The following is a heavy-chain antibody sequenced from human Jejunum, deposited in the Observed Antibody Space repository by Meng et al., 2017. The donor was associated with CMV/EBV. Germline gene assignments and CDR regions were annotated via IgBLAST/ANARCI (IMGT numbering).Heavy chain of an antibody. CDR3: VRGGGAFDM. Sequence: SCAASGFRFRPFWMRWVRQAPGKGLEWVANIKLDGSDKHYVDSVKGRFTISRDNAKNSLYLQMNSLRAEDTALYYCVRGGGAFDMWGQGTTVTVSS. CDR2: IKLDGSDK. D-gene: IGHD3-10*01. CDR1: GFRFRPFW. J-gene: IGHJ3*02. V-gene: IGHV3-7*01.